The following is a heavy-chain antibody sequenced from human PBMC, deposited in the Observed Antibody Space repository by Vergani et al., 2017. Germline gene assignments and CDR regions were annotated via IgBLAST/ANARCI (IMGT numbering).Heavy chain of an antibody. CDR2: INAGNGNT. D-gene: IGHD3-22*01. J-gene: IGHJ5*02. CDR1: GYTFTSYA. V-gene: IGHV1-3*01. Sequence: QVKLVQSGAEVKKPGASVKVSCKASGYTFTSYAMNWVRQAPGQRLEWMGWINAGNGNTKSSQKFKGRVTSTRDTSASTSYRELSSLKSEDTAVCSCARDGFPDEHYCYVSGSNWFDPWGQGTLVTVSS. CDR3: ARDGFPDEHYCYVSGSNWFDP.